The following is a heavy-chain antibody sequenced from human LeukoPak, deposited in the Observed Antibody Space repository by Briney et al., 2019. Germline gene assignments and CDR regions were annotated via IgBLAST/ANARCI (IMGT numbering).Heavy chain of an antibody. V-gene: IGHV3-30*03. CDR1: GFTFSSYG. CDR2: ISYVGSIK. Sequence: GGSLRLSCGASGFTFSSYGMHWVRQAPGKGLEWVTFISYVGSIKYYGDSVKGRFTISRDNSKNTLYLQMNSLRAEDTAVYYCASGAEYKLWGRRIAASHYWGQGTLVTVSS. D-gene: IGHD6-13*01. CDR3: ASGAEYKLWGRRIAASHY. J-gene: IGHJ4*02.